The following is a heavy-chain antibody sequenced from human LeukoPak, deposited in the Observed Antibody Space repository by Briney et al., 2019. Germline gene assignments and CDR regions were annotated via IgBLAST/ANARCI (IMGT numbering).Heavy chain of an antibody. CDR3: ARGVRYDFWSGSMDV. Sequence: PGGSLRLSCAASGFTFSSYDMHWVRQAAGKGLEWVSAVGTAGDTYYPGSVKGRFTISRENAKNSLYLQMNSLRAGDTAVYYCARGVRYDFWSGSMDVWGKGTTVTVSS. CDR1: GFTFSSYD. V-gene: IGHV3-13*01. J-gene: IGHJ6*03. D-gene: IGHD3-3*01. CDR2: VGTAGDT.